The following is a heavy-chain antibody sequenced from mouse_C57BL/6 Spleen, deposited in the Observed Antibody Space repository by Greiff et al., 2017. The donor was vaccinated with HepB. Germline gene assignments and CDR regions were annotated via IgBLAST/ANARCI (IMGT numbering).Heavy chain of an antibody. CDR1: GYTFTSYW. D-gene: IGHD1-1*01. CDR3: ARRQDYYGSSYGYFDV. V-gene: IGHV1-59*01. Sequence: QVQLQQSGAELVRPGTSVKLSCKASGYTFTSYWMHWVKQRPGQGLEWIGVIDPSDSYTNYNQKFKGKATLTVDTSSSTAYMQLSSLTSEDSAVYYCARRQDYYGSSYGYFDVWGTGTTVTVSS. J-gene: IGHJ1*03. CDR2: IDPSDSYT.